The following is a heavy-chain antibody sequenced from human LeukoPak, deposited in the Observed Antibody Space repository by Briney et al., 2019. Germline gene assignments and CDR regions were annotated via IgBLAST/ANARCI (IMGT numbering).Heavy chain of an antibody. V-gene: IGHV3-30-3*01. CDR2: ISYDGSNK. CDR3: ARVLNYYDSSGYYFSY. CDR1: GFTFSYYT. Sequence: PGGSLRLSCAASGFTFSYYTMHWVRQAPGKGLEWVPGISYDGSNKYYADSVKGRFTTSRDNSKNTLYLQMNSLRAEDTAVYYCARVLNYYDSSGYYFSYWGQGTLVTVSS. J-gene: IGHJ4*02. D-gene: IGHD3-22*01.